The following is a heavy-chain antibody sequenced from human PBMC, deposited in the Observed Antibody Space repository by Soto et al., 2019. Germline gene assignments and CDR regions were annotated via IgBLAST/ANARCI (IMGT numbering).Heavy chain of an antibody. J-gene: IGHJ6*02. CDR3: ARIIGPRPDYYYYAMDV. CDR1: GFTFIDYE. V-gene: IGHV3-48*03. CDR2: ISGSGSVI. Sequence: EVQLVESGGGLVQAGGSLTLSCAASGFTFIDYELNWVRQAPGKGLEWLSYISGSGSVIYYADSVRGRFIISRDNAKDSLFLQMHSLRAEDTAVYYCARIIGPRPDYYYYAMDVWGQGTTVTVAS. D-gene: IGHD6-6*01.